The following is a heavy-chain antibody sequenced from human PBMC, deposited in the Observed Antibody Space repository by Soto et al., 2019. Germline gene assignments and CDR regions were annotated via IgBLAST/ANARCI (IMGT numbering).Heavy chain of an antibody. CDR3: ARDNPSAYCGGDCYPNFDY. V-gene: IGHV1-3*01. CDR1: GYTFTSYA. Sequence: QVQLVQSGAEVKKPGASVKVSCKASGYTFTSYAMHWVRQAPGQRLEWMGWINAGNGNTKYSQKFQSRVTITRDTSASTAYMELSSLRSEDTAVYYCARDNPSAYCGGDCYPNFDYWGQGTLVTVSS. J-gene: IGHJ4*02. CDR2: INAGNGNT. D-gene: IGHD2-21*02.